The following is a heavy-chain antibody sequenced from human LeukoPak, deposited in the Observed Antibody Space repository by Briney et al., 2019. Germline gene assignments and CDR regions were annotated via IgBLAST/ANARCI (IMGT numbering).Heavy chain of an antibody. D-gene: IGHD2-2*01. J-gene: IGHJ4*02. Sequence: GASVKVSCKASGYTFSTYYIHWVRQAPGQGLEWVGIISPSAGSTTYTQKFQGRVTMTRDTSTSTVYMELRSLRSEDTAAYYCARVCASCYYFDYWGQGTLVTVSS. CDR1: GYTFSTYY. V-gene: IGHV1-46*01. CDR3: ARVCASCYYFDY. CDR2: ISPSAGST.